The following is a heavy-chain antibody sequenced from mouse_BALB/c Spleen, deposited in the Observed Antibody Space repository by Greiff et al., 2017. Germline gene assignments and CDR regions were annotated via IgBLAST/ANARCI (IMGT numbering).Heavy chain of an antibody. CDR1: GFNIKDTY. Sequence: EVQLQESGAELVKPGASVKLSCTASGFNIKDTYMHWVKQRPEQGLEWIGRIDPANGNTKYDPKFQGKATITADTSSNTAYLQLSSLTSEDTAVYYCARIYYGYDYFDYWGQGTTLTVSS. V-gene: IGHV14-3*02. J-gene: IGHJ2*01. CDR2: IDPANGNT. CDR3: ARIYYGYDYFDY. D-gene: IGHD1-2*01.